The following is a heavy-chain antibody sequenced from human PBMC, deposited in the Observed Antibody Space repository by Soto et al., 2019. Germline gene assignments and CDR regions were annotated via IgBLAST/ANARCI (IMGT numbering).Heavy chain of an antibody. D-gene: IGHD2-15*01. Sequence: PSETLSLTCTVSGGSISSGGYYWSWIRQHPGKGLEWIGYIYYSGSTYYNPPLKSRVTISVDTSKNQFSLKLSSVTAADTAVYYCARGSRAYSVVGSTRSGSPRFDPWGQGTLVTVSS. CDR2: IYYSGST. J-gene: IGHJ5*02. CDR3: ARGSRAYSVVGSTRSGSPRFDP. CDR1: GGSISSGGYY. V-gene: IGHV4-31*03.